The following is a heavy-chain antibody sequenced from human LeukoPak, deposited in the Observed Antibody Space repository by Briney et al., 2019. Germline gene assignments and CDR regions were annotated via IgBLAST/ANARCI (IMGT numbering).Heavy chain of an antibody. CDR3: AKDRKQGSITIFGVVFDY. CDR1: GFTFSSYA. V-gene: IGHV3-23*01. J-gene: IGHJ4*02. CDR2: VSGSGGST. D-gene: IGHD3-3*01. Sequence: PGGSLRLSCAASGFTFSSYAMSWVCQAPGKGLEWVSAVSGSGGSTYYADSVKGRFTISRDNSKNTLYLQMNSLRAEDTAVYYCAKDRKQGSITIFGVVFDYWGQGTLVTVSS.